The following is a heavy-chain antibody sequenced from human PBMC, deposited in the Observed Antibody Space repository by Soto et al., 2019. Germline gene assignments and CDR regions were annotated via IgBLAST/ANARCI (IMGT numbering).Heavy chain of an antibody. D-gene: IGHD4-17*01. Sequence: PCESLRISWKGSGYSFTSYWIGWVRQMPGKGLEWMGIIYPGDSDTRYSPSFQGQVTISADKSISTAYLQWSSLKASDTAMYYCARQPTVTSDFDFWGQGTLVTVSS. CDR1: GYSFTSYW. CDR3: ARQPTVTSDFDF. J-gene: IGHJ4*02. V-gene: IGHV5-51*01. CDR2: IYPGDSDT.